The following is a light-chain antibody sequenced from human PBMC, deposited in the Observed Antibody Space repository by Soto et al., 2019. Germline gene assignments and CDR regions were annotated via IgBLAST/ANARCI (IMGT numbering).Light chain of an antibody. J-gene: IGKJ3*01. CDR2: AAS. CDR3: QQFGSSPGFT. CDR1: QSINNRY. Sequence: EIVLTQSPGTLSLSPGERATLSCRASQSINNRYFTWYQQKTRQAPRLLIYAASSRATGIPDRFSGSGSGTDFTLTISRLEPEDFAVYYCQQFGSSPGFTFGPGTKVDIK. V-gene: IGKV3-20*01.